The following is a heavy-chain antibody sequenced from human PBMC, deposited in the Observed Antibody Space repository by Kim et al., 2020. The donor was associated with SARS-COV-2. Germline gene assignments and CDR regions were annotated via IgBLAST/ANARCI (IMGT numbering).Heavy chain of an antibody. CDR1: GFTFSSYW. V-gene: IGHV3-7*03. Sequence: GGSLRLSCAASGFTFSSYWMSWVRQAPGKGLEWVANIKQDGSEKYYVDSVKGRFTISRDNAKNSLYLQMNSLRAEDTAVYYCARAPSARHYDSSGYYYVGDFPQHFDYWGQGTLVTVSS. D-gene: IGHD3-22*01. J-gene: IGHJ4*02. CDR2: IKQDGSEK. CDR3: ARAPSARHYDSSGYYYVGDFPQHFDY.